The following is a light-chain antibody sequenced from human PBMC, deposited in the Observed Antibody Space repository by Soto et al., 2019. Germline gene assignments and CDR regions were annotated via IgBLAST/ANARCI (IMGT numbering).Light chain of an antibody. V-gene: IGKV3-15*01. CDR2: GAY. CDR1: QSVSRN. J-gene: IGKJ5*01. Sequence: ETLMTYFPAALCESPGDLENLSCSASQSVSRNLAWYKQIHGQAHRLLIYGAYTRASGIHDRFSGGGSGTEFTLTVRSMHSEDFAAYYCKKYNNGGINVGQGKQLEIK. CDR3: KKYNNGGIN.